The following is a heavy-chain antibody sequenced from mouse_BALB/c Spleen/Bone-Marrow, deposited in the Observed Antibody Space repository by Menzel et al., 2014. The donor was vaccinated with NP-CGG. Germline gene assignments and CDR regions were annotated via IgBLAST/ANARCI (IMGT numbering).Heavy chain of an antibody. V-gene: IGHV5-6-4*01. CDR2: ISSGGSYT. CDR3: TREDTNWDFDY. D-gene: IGHD4-1*01. J-gene: IGHJ2*01. Sequence: EVQRVESGGGLVKPGGSLKLSCAASGFTFSSHTTSWVRQTPEKRLEWVATISSGGSYTYYPDSVKGRFTISRDNAKNTLYLQMSSLKSEDTAMYYCTREDTNWDFDYWGQGTTLTVSS. CDR1: GFTFSSHT.